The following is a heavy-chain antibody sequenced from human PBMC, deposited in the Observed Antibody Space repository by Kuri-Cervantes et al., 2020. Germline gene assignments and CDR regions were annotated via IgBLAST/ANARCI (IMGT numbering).Heavy chain of an antibody. Sequence: GSLRLSCAVYGGSFSGYYWSWIRQPPGKGLEWIGEINHSGSTNYNPSLKSRVTISVDTSKNQFSLKLSSVTAADTAVYYCASDPQHYSSGWYQAFDIWGQGTMVTVSS. CDR3: ASDPQHYSSGWYQAFDI. V-gene: IGHV4-34*01. D-gene: IGHD6-19*01. CDR1: GGSFSGYY. J-gene: IGHJ3*02. CDR2: INHSGST.